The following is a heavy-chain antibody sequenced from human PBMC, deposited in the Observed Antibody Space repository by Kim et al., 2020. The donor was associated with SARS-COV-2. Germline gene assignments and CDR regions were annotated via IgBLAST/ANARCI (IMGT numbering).Heavy chain of an antibody. J-gene: IGHJ5*02. CDR1: GGSISSYY. CDR3: ARAANRNPTYSSGWPNWFDP. Sequence: SETLSLTCTVSGGSISSYYWSWIRQPPGKGLEWIGYIYYSGSTNYNPSLKSRVTISVDTSKNQFSLKLSSVTAADTAVYYCARAANRNPTYSSGWPNWFDPWGQGTLVTVSS. D-gene: IGHD6-19*01. CDR2: IYYSGST. V-gene: IGHV4-59*13.